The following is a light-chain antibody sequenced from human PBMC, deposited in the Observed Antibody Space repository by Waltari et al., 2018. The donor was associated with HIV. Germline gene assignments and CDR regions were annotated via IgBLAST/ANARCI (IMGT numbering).Light chain of an antibody. V-gene: IGLV2-14*01. CDR3: GSSTNSNIVL. CDR2: DVT. CDR1: NNAIGADKS. J-gene: IGLJ2*01. Sequence: QSALTQTASVSASPGQSITISCTGINNAIGADKSVSWYQQHPGKVPNRVIYDVTNRPAGVSGRFSGSKSVNTASLTISWLQPDDEADYYCGSSTNSNIVLFGGGTKLTVL.